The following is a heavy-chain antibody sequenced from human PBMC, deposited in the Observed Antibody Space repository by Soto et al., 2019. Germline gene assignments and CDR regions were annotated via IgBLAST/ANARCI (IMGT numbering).Heavy chain of an antibody. CDR3: ARDQYSSSSGDFDY. CDR2: ISAYNGNT. V-gene: IGHV1-18*01. CDR1: GYTFTSYG. J-gene: IGHJ4*02. Sequence: GASVKVSCKASGYTFTSYGIIWVRQAPGQGLEWMGWISAYNGNTNYAQKLQGRVTMTTDTSTSTAYMELRSLRSDDTAVYYCARDQYSSSSGDFDYWGQGTLVTVSS. D-gene: IGHD6-6*01.